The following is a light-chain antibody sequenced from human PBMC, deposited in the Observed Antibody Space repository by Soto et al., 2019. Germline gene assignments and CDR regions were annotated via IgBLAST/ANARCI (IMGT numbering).Light chain of an antibody. CDR3: QQRGEWPPGAT. V-gene: IGKV3-11*01. CDR2: DAS. CDR1: QSVSSN. Sequence: IVVPRGPGTLTVFPGDRATLSCRVSQSVSSNLAWYQQKPGQAPRLLIYDASNRATGIPARFSGSGSGTDFTLTISSLEPEDFAVYYCQQRGEWPPGATFG. J-gene: IGKJ2*01.